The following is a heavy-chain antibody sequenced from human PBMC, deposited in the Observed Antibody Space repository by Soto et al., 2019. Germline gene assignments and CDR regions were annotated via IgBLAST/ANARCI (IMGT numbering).Heavy chain of an antibody. D-gene: IGHD3-22*01. CDR2: IIPIFGTA. CDR1: GGTFSSYA. CDR3: ARGKPPHYYDSSGYYSYYYGMDV. V-gene: IGHV1-69*13. Sequence: ASVKVSCKASGGTFSSYAISWVRQAPGQGLEWMGGIIPIFGTANYAQKFQGRVTITADESTSTAYMELSSLRSEDTAVYYCARGKPPHYYDSSGYYSYYYGMDVWGQGTTVTVSS. J-gene: IGHJ6*02.